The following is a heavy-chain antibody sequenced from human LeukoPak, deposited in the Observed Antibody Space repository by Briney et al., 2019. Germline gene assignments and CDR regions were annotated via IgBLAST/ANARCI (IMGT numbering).Heavy chain of an antibody. CDR1: GFTFSNYW. CDR2: ITSDGSST. V-gene: IGHV3-74*01. J-gene: IGHJ4*02. CDR3: AGDSVAVAGDFDY. D-gene: IGHD6-19*01. Sequence: GGSLRLSWATSGFTFSNYWMHWVRQAPGKGLVWVSHITSDGSSTFYADSVKGRFTISRDNAKNTLYLQMNSLRAEDTAVYYCAGDSVAVAGDFDYWGQGTLVTVSS.